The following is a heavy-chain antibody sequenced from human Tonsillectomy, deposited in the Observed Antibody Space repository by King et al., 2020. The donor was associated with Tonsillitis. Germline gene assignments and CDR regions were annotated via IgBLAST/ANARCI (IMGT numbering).Heavy chain of an antibody. J-gene: IGHJ4*02. D-gene: IGHD5-18*01. CDR1: GFTFSSYA. CDR3: AREAPDTAMVLGGYFDY. V-gene: IGHV3-64*01. Sequence: QLVQSGGGLVQPGGSLRLSCAASGFTFSSYAMHWVHQAPGKGLEYVSAISSNGGSTYYANSVKGRFTISRDNSKNTLYLQMGSLRAEDMAVYYCAREAPDTAMVLGGYFDYWGQGTLVTVSS. CDR2: ISSNGGST.